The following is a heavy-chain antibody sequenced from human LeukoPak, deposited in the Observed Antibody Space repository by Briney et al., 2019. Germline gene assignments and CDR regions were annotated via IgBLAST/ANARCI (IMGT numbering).Heavy chain of an antibody. Sequence: GGSLRLSCAASGFTFSTFAMIWVRQPPGKGLEWVSSIFPSGGEIHYADSVRGRFTISRDNSKNTLYLQMNSLRAEDTAVYYCARQSGWFYYFDYWGQGTLVTVSS. D-gene: IGHD6-19*01. CDR3: ARQSGWFYYFDY. CDR2: IFPSGGEI. CDR1: GFTFSTFA. V-gene: IGHV3-23*01. J-gene: IGHJ4*02.